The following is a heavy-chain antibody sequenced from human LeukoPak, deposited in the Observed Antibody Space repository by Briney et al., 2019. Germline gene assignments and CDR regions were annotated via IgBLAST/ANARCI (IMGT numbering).Heavy chain of an antibody. V-gene: IGHV1-69*13. D-gene: IGHD3-9*01. Sequence: SVKVSCKASGGTFSSYAISWVRQAPGQGLEWMGGIIPIFGTANYAQKFQGRVTITADESTSTAYMELSSLRSEDTAVYYCARGSYYDILTGYYHYWGQGTLVTVSS. J-gene: IGHJ4*02. CDR3: ARGSYYDILTGYYHY. CDR2: IIPIFGTA. CDR1: GGTFSSYA.